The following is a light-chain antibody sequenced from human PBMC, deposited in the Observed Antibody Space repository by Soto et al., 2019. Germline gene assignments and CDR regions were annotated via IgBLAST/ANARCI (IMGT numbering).Light chain of an antibody. CDR1: SSDVGGYNY. CDR2: EVS. CDR3: QSYDSGLSGSKV. V-gene: IGLV2-14*01. J-gene: IGLJ3*02. Sequence: QSVLTQPASVSGSPGQSITISCTGTSSDVGGYNYVSWYQQHPGKAPKLMIYEVSNRPSGVPDRFSGSKSGTSASLAITGLQAEDEADYYCQSYDSGLSGSKVFGGGTKVTVL.